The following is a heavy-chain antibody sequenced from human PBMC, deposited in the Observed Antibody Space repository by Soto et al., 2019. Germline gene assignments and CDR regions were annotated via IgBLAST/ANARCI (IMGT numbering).Heavy chain of an antibody. CDR3: ARDHYYGSGNYNYFDY. Sequence: GASVKVSCKASGYSFTRYAIHWVRQAPGQRLEWMGRINAGKGNTEYSQKLQDRVTITRDTSASTAYMELSSLRSEDTAVYYCARDHYYGSGNYNYFDYWGQGTPVTVS. CDR1: GYSFTRYA. J-gene: IGHJ4*02. V-gene: IGHV1-3*01. D-gene: IGHD3-10*01. CDR2: INAGKGNT.